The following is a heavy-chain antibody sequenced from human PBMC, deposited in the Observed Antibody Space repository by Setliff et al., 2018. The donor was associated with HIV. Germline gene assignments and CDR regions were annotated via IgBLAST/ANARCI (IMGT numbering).Heavy chain of an antibody. CDR1: GFTFSSRW. CDR2: IKTDGSST. J-gene: IGHJ4*02. D-gene: IGHD3-22*01. CDR3: ARAQDNYYDSSGYSFDS. V-gene: IGHV3-74*01. Sequence: GSLRLSCAASGFTFSSRWMTWVRQAPGKGLVWVSRIKTDGSSTSYADSVKGRFTISRDNAKNTLFLQMNSLRAEDTAVYYCARAQDNYYDSSGYSFDSWGQGSLVTVSS.